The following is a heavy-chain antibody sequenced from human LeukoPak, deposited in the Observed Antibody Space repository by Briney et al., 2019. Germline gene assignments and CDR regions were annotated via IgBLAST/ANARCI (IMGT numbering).Heavy chain of an antibody. CDR1: GFTFSGST. Sequence: GGSLRLSCAASGFTFSGSTMHWVRQASAKGLDGVGRVRSKANSYATAYAASVKGRFTISSDDSKITAYLQMNSLKTEDTAVYYCTRYIAAVGKVNWGQGTLVTVSS. CDR3: TRYIAAVGKVN. D-gene: IGHD6-13*01. V-gene: IGHV3-73*01. CDR2: VRSKANSYAT. J-gene: IGHJ4*02.